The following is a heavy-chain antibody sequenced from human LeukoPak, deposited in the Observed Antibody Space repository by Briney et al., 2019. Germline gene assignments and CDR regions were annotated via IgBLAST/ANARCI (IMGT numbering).Heavy chain of an antibody. CDR1: GGSISGGDYY. D-gene: IGHD4-23*01. V-gene: IGHV4-30-4*01. Sequence: SETLSLTCTVSGGSISGGDYYWSWIRQPPGKGLEWIGYIYYSGSAYFNPSLKSRLSMSVDTSKNQFSLKLSSVTAADTAIYYCARDLLNEGNHLDYWGQGTLVTVSS. CDR3: ARDLLNEGNHLDY. J-gene: IGHJ4*02. CDR2: IYYSGSA.